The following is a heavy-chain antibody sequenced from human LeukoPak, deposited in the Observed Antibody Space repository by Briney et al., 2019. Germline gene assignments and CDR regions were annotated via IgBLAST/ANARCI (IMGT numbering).Heavy chain of an antibody. D-gene: IGHD2-2*01. V-gene: IGHV3-23*01. CDR1: GFTFSSYA. J-gene: IGHJ4*02. CDR3: AVVVVPAATFDY. Sequence: GGSLRLSCAASGFTFSSYAMSWVRQAPGKGLEWVSAISGSGGSTYYADSVKGRFTISRDNSKNTLYLQMNSLRAKDTAVYYCAVVVVPAATFDYWGQGTLVTVSS. CDR2: ISGSGGST.